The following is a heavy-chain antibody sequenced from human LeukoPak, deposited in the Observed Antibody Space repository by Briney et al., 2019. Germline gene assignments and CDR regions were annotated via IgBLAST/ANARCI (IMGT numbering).Heavy chain of an antibody. CDR2: ITSSSTTI. J-gene: IGHJ4*02. D-gene: IGHD3-3*01. CDR3: AKDPDDFWSGYPDY. Sequence: GGSLRLSCAASGFSFSTYDMNWVRQAPGKGLDWVSYITSSSTTIYYADSVKGRFTISRDNAKNSLYLQMNSLRAEDTAVYYCAKDPDDFWSGYPDYWGQGTLVTVSS. V-gene: IGHV3-48*01. CDR1: GFSFSTYD.